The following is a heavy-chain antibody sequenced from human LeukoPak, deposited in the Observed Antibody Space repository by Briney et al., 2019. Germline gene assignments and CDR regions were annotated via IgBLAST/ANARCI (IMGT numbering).Heavy chain of an antibody. J-gene: IGHJ4*02. CDR2: VYYSGST. D-gene: IGHD2-15*01. V-gene: IGHV4-59*08. Sequence: SSETLSLTCTVSGGSISNYYWSWIRQPPGKGLEWIGYVYYSGSTNYNPSLKSRVTISVDTSKNQFSLKLSSVTAADTAVYYCARRGGYFDYWGQGTLVVVSS. CDR3: ARRGGYFDY. CDR1: GGSISNYY.